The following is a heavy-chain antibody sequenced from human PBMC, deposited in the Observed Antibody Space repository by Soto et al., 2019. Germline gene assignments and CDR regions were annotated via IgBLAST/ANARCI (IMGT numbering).Heavy chain of an antibody. Sequence: QVQLVQSGAEVKKPGSSVKISCKTSGGNFSRNGISWVRQAPGQGLEWMGGIIPIFGRTNYAHKFRGRVTVTADESTGTVYMEMNSLRSQDTAVYYCARASDSTWYNWFEPWRQGTLVTVSS. CDR1: GGNFSRNG. CDR3: ARASDSTWYNWFEP. CDR2: IIPIFGRT. J-gene: IGHJ5*02. D-gene: IGHD6-13*01. V-gene: IGHV1-69*01.